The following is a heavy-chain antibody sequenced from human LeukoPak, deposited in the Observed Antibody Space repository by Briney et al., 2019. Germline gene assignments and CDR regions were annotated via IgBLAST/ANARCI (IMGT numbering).Heavy chain of an antibody. CDR1: GGTFSSYA. V-gene: IGHV1-69*04. Sequence: GASVKVSCKASGGTFSSYAISWVRQAPGQGLEWMGRMIPILGIANYAQKFQGRVTITADKSTSTAYMELSSLRSEDTAVYYCARAKYYYDSSGYYGIDYWGQGTLVTVSS. D-gene: IGHD3-22*01. CDR2: MIPILGIA. CDR3: ARAKYYYDSSGYYGIDY. J-gene: IGHJ4*02.